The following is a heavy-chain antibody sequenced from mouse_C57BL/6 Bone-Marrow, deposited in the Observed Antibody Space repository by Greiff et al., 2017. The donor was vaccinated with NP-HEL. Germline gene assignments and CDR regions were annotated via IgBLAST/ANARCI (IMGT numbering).Heavy chain of an antibody. V-gene: IGHV2-6-1*01. CDR3: ARQGLNYGNPYYAMDY. D-gene: IGHD2-1*01. CDR2: IWSDGST. Sequence: VQWVESGPGLVAPSQSLSITCTVSGFSLTSYGVHWVRQPPGKGLEWLVVIWSDGSTTYNSALKSRLSISKDNSKNKVFLKMNSLQTDDTAMYYCARQGLNYGNPYYAMDYWGQGTSVTVSS. CDR1: GFSLTSYG. J-gene: IGHJ4*01.